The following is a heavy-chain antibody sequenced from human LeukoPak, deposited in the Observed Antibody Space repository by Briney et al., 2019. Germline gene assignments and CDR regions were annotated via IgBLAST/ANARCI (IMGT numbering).Heavy chain of an antibody. CDR3: ARDKEAVDY. CDR2: IYYSGST. Sequence: SETLSLTCIVSGGSISSYYWSWNRQPPGKGLEWIGYIYYSGSTYYNPSLKSRVTISVDTSKNRFSLKLSSVTAADTAVYYCARDKEAVDYWGQGTLVTVSS. V-gene: IGHV4-59*12. CDR1: GGSISSYY. D-gene: IGHD6-19*01. J-gene: IGHJ4*02.